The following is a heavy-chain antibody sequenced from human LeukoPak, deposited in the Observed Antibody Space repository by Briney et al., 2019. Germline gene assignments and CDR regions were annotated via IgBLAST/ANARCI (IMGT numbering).Heavy chain of an antibody. Sequence: ASVKVSCKASGYTFTGYYISWVRQAPGQGLDWLGWINPNTGGTKYSQKLQGRVTMTRDTSISTAYMDLSRLTSDDTAVYYCARFNIVVVPAARDYYYYMDVWGKGTTVTISS. CDR1: GYTFTGYY. CDR2: INPNTGGT. J-gene: IGHJ6*03. D-gene: IGHD2-2*01. V-gene: IGHV1-2*02. CDR3: ARFNIVVVPAARDYYYYMDV.